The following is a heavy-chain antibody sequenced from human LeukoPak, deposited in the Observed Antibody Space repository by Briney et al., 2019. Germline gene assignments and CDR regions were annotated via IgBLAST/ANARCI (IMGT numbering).Heavy chain of an antibody. J-gene: IGHJ4*02. CDR3: ARALSDCSSTSCWAGYFDY. CDR1: GFTVSSNY. D-gene: IGHD2-2*01. Sequence: GGSLRLSGAASGFTVSSNYMSWVRQAPGKGLEWVSVIYSGGSTYYADSVKGRFTISRDNSKNTLYLQMNSLRAEDTAVYYCARALSDCSSTSCWAGYFDYWGQGTLVTVSS. V-gene: IGHV3-53*01. CDR2: IYSGGST.